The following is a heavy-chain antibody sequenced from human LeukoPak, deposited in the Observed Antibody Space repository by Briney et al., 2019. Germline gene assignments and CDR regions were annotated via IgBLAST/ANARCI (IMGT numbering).Heavy chain of an antibody. J-gene: IGHJ4*01. Sequence: PGGSLRLSCVVSGFGFRDSYMTWIRQTPGKGLEWLAYTSGSGSDMYYADSVKGRFTISRDNAKNSLYLQMNSLRPDDTALYYCSTDPRLLIYWGHGTLVTVSS. CDR1: GFGFRDSY. V-gene: IGHV3-11*01. CDR3: STDPRLLIY. D-gene: IGHD2-8*01. CDR2: TSGSGSDM.